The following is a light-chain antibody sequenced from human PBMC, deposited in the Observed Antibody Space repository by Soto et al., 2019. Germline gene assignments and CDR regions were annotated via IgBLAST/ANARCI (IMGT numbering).Light chain of an antibody. CDR3: FSYAGSSTVV. V-gene: IGLV2-23*01. Sequence: QSALTQPASVSGSPGQSITISCTGTSSDVGSYNLVSWYQQHPGKAPKLMIYEGSKRPSGVSNRFSGSKSGNTASLTISGLQAKDEADYYCFSYAGSSTVVFGGGTKLTVL. CDR2: EGS. CDR1: SSDVGSYNL. J-gene: IGLJ2*01.